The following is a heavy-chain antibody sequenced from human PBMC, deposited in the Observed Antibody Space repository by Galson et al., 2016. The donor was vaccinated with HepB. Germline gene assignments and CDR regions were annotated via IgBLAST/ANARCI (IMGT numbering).Heavy chain of an antibody. J-gene: IGHJ3*02. V-gene: IGHV4-4*02. CDR3: ARRGAFDNAFDI. CDR2: IFHSGGT. CDR1: GGSINGRSW. D-gene: IGHD3-16*01. Sequence: SETLSLTCAVSGGSINGRSWWSWVRQPPGKGLEWLGEIFHSGGTNNNSPLKSRITISVDKSDNRFSLNLSSVTAADTAVYYCARRGAFDNAFDIWGQGTVVTVSS.